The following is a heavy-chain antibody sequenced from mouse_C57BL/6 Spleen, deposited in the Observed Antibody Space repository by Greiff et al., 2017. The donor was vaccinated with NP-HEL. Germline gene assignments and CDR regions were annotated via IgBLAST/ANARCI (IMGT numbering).Heavy chain of an antibody. D-gene: IGHD2-1*01. J-gene: IGHJ1*03. CDR2: INPNNGGT. CDR1: GYTFTDYN. Sequence: EVQLHQSGPELVKPGASVKMSCKASGYTFTDYNMHWVKQSHGKSLEWIGYINPNNGGTSYNQKFKGKATLTVDKSSSTAYMQLRSLTSEESAVYYCASESTLGREWYFEVWGTGTTVTVAS. V-gene: IGHV1-22*01. CDR3: ASESTLGREWYFEV.